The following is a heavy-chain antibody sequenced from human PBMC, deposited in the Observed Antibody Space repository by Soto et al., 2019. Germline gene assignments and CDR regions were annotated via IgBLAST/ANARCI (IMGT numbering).Heavy chain of an antibody. D-gene: IGHD2-2*02. J-gene: IGHJ4*02. CDR3: AKSPNFYCSSPNCYKYYFDH. V-gene: IGHV3-30*02. CDR1: GFSLSRYG. CDR2: LWSDGIKT. Sequence: GGSLRLSCTASGFSLSRYGLHWVRQAPGKGLEWVAGLWSDGIKTSYTDSVKGRFTISRDTSKNTLYLQMNSLRPEDTAVYYCAKSPNFYCSSPNCYKYYFDHWGQGTRVTVSS.